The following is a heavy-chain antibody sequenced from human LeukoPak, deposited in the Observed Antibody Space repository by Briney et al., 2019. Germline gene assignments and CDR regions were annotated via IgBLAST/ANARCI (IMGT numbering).Heavy chain of an antibody. CDR3: AKSRGIVVVYFDY. CDR2: ISGSGGST. V-gene: IGHV3-23*01. Sequence: GGSLRLSCAASGFTFSSYNMNWVRQAPGKGLEWVSAISGSGGSTYYADSVKGRFTISRDNSKNTLYLQMNSLRAEDTAVYYCAKSRGIVVVYFDYWGQGTLVTVSS. CDR1: GFTFSSYN. J-gene: IGHJ4*02. D-gene: IGHD2-2*01.